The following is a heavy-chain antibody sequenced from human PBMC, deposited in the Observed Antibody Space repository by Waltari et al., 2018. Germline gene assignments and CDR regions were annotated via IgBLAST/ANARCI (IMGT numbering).Heavy chain of an antibody. D-gene: IGHD2-2*01. CDR1: GYTFTGYY. V-gene: IGHV1-2*06. Sequence: KASGYTFTGYYMHWVRQAPGQGLEWMGRINPNSGGTNYAQKFQGRVTMTRDTSISTAYMELSRLRSDDTAVYYCARGDVIAGYQLLWGTGPANYYYMDVWGKGTTVTVSS. J-gene: IGHJ6*03. CDR3: ARGDVIAGYQLLWGTGPANYYYMDV. CDR2: INPNSGGT.